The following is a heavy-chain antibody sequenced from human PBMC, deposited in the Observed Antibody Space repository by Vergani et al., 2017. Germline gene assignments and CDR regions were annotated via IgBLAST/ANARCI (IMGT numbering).Heavy chain of an antibody. CDR3: ARDGTYYDFWSGYYSPSDAFDI. D-gene: IGHD3-3*01. CDR2: ISAYNGNT. CDR1: GYTFTSYG. J-gene: IGHJ3*02. V-gene: IGHV1-18*01. Sequence: QVQLVQSGAEVKKPGASVKVSCKASGYTFTSYGISWVRQAPGQGLEWMGWISAYNGNTNYAQKLQGRVTMTTDTSTSTAYMELRCLRSDDTAVYYCARDGTYYDFWSGYYSPSDAFDIWGQGTMVTVSS.